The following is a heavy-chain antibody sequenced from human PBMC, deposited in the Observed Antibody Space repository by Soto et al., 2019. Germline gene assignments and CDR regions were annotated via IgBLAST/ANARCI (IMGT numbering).Heavy chain of an antibody. CDR1: GYTFTSYD. CDR2: MNPNSGNT. V-gene: IGHV1-8*01. D-gene: IGHD1-7*01. J-gene: IGHJ4*02. CDR3: AKSAYNWNYGGTPESKRQRFFDY. Sequence: ASVKVSCKASGYTFTSYDINWVRQATGQGLEWMGWMNPNSGNTGYAQKFQGRVTMTRNTSISTAYMELSSLRAEDTAVYYCAKSAYNWNYGGTPESKRQRFFDYWGQGTLVTVSS.